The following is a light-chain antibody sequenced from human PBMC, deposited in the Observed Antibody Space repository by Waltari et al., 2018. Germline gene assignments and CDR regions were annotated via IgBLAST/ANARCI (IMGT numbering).Light chain of an antibody. Sequence: EIVMTQSPASLSVSPGERVTLSCRASQSVSTKLAWYQQKPGQAPRLVIYSASIRAADVPARFSGSGSGTDFTLTISSLQSEDFAVYYCHQYNSWPQTFGQGTKVEIK. CDR1: QSVSTK. CDR3: HQYNSWPQT. J-gene: IGKJ1*01. V-gene: IGKV3-15*01. CDR2: SAS.